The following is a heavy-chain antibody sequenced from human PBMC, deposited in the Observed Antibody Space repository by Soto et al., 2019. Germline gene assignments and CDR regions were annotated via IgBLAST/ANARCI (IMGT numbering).Heavy chain of an antibody. D-gene: IGHD6-25*01. CDR3: ARQDRMSSIAASDC. V-gene: IGHV4-39*01. Sequence: QLQLQESGPGLVKPSETLSLTCTVSGGSVSSSSSYWGWLRQPPGKGLEWIGSFYYSGSTYYNPSLKSRVSIFVDTSKNQFSLELSSVTAADTAAYYCARQDRMSSIAASDCWGQGTLVTVSS. J-gene: IGHJ4*02. CDR2: FYYSGST. CDR1: GGSVSSSSSY.